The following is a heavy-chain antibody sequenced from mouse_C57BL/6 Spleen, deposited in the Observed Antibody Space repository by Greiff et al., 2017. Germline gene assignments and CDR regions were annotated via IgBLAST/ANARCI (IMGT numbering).Heavy chain of an antibody. V-gene: IGHV8-12*01. CDR2: IYWDDDK. J-gene: IGHJ2*01. CDR1: GFSLSTSGMG. D-gene: IGHD1-1*01. Sequence: QVTLKESGPGILQSSQTLSLTCSFSGFSLSTSGMGVSWIRQPSGKGLEWLAHIYWDDDKRYNPSLKSRLTISKDTSRNQVFLKITSVDTADTATYYCARDTTEGYFDYWGQGTTLTVSS. CDR3: ARDTTEGYFDY.